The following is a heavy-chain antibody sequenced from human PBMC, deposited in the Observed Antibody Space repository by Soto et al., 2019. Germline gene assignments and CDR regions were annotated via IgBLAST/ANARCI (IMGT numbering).Heavy chain of an antibody. Sequence: QVQLVQSGAEVKKPGSSVKVSCKASGGTFSSYTISWVRQAPGQGLEWMGMIIPILGIANYAQKFQGRVTITADKATSTAYMELSSLRSEDTAVYYCARDRHDSSGYYYPNDAFDIWGQGTMVTVSS. CDR2: IIPILGIA. CDR1: GGTFSSYT. CDR3: ARDRHDSSGYYYPNDAFDI. D-gene: IGHD3-22*01. V-gene: IGHV1-69*08. J-gene: IGHJ3*02.